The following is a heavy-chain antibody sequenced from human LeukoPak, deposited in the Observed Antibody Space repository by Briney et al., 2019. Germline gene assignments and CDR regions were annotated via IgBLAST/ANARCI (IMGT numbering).Heavy chain of an antibody. V-gene: IGHV3-74*01. J-gene: IGHJ3*02. CDR2: IDSGGSST. CDR3: ARGGSYGWDAFDM. Sequence: GGSLRPSCAASGFTFSSNWMHWARQVPGKGLVWVSRIDSGGSSTNYADSVKGRFTISRDNAKNTLSLQMNSLRAEDTAVYYCARGGSYGWDAFDMWGQGTMVTVSS. D-gene: IGHD3-10*01. CDR1: GFTFSSNW.